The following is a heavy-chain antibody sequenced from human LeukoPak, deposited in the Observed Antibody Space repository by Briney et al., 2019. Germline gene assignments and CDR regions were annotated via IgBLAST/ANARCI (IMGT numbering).Heavy chain of an antibody. CDR1: GGSISSYY. CDR2: MYYSGST. D-gene: IGHD3-9*01. V-gene: IGHV4-59*01. J-gene: IGHJ4*02. Sequence: PSETLSLTCTVSGGSISSYYWSWVRQPPGKGLEWIGYMYYSGSTNYNPSLKSRVTISVDTSKNQFSLRLSSVTAADTAVYYCARTLTGYYYLDYWGQGTLVTVSS. CDR3: ARTLTGYYYLDY.